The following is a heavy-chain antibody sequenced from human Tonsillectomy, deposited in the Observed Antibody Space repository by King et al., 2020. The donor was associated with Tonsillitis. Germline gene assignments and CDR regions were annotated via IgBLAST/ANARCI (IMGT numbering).Heavy chain of an antibody. CDR2: ISGSGGST. V-gene: IGHV3-23*04. CDR3: AKDIFRDSTAFDY. J-gene: IGHJ4*02. D-gene: IGHD2/OR15-2a*01. Sequence: VQLVESGGGLVQPGGSLRLSCAASRFTFSSYAMSWVRQAPGKGLEWVSAISGSGGSTYYADSVKGRFFISQDNSKNTRYLQMKSLRAEDTAVYYCAKDIFRDSTAFDYWGQGTLVTVSS. CDR1: RFTFSSYA.